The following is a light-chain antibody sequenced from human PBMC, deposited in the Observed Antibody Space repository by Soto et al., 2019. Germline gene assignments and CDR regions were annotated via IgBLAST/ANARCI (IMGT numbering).Light chain of an antibody. CDR2: AAS. CDR3: QQSYSTPLT. V-gene: IGKV1-39*01. J-gene: IGKJ4*01. CDR1: QSISSY. Sequence: IQMTQSPSSLSSSLGDRLTLTCRASQSISSYLNWYQQKPGKAPKPLIYAASSLQSGVPSRVSGSGSGTDFTLTISSLKPEDFETYYCQQSYSTPLTFGGGTKVDIK.